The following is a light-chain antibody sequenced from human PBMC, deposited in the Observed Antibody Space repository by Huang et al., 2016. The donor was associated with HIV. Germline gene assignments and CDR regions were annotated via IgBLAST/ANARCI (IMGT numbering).Light chain of an antibody. CDR1: QNITNNF. J-gene: IGKJ4*01. Sequence: DIVLTQSPGTLSLSPRERAALSCRASQNITNNFLAWYQQRSGQTPRLLIYGASNRAMGIPDRFSGSGSGTDVTLIISRLEPQDSAVYYCQQYLSSPLTFGGGTNVEIK. CDR3: QQYLSSPLT. V-gene: IGKV3-20*01. CDR2: GAS.